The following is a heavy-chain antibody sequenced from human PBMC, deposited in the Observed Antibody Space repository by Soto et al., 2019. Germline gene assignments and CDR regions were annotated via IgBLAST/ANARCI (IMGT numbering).Heavy chain of an antibody. CDR3: AREFLTGYFYYYYGMDV. V-gene: IGHV3-33*01. Sequence: GSLRLSCAASGFTFSSYGMHWVRQAPGKGLEWVAVIWYDGSNKYYADSVKGRFTISRDNSKNTLYLQMNSLRAEDTAVYYCAREFLTGYFYYYYGMDVWGQGTTVTVSS. D-gene: IGHD3-9*01. CDR1: GFTFSSYG. J-gene: IGHJ6*02. CDR2: IWYDGSNK.